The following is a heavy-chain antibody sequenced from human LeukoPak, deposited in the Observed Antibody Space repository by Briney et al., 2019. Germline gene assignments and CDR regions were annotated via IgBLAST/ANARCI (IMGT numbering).Heavy chain of an antibody. V-gene: IGHV3-48*03. J-gene: IGHJ4*02. Sequence: GRSHRLSCAASGFTFSRYEMNWARQAPGKGMEWVSYISSSGSTIYYADSVKGRFTISRDNAKNSLYLQMNSLRAEDTAVYYCARMEQLVLGHFDYWGQGTLVTVSS. CDR2: ISSSGSTI. D-gene: IGHD6-13*01. CDR1: GFTFSRYE. CDR3: ARMEQLVLGHFDY.